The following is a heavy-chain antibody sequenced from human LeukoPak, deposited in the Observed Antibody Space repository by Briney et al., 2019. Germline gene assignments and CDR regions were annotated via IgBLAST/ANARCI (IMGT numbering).Heavy chain of an antibody. J-gene: IGHJ1*01. CDR2: INHSGGT. V-gene: IGHV4-34*01. CDR3: ARGGYGDYVAEYFQH. D-gene: IGHD4-17*01. Sequence: SETLSLTCGVYGGSFSGYYWSWIRQPPGKGLEWIGEINHSGGTTYNPSLKSRVIISIDTSKNQFSLKLTSVTAADTAVYYCARGGYGDYVAEYFQHWGQGTLVTVST. CDR1: GGSFSGYY.